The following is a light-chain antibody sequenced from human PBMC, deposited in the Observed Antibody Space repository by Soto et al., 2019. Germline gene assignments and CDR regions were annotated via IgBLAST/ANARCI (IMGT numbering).Light chain of an antibody. CDR1: NSDVGGYNY. J-gene: IGLJ2*01. V-gene: IGLV2-14*01. CDR3: SSYTSSSTVV. CDR2: AVT. Sequence: QSVLTQPASVSGSPGQSITISCTGTNSDVGGYNYVSWYQQHPGKAPKLIIYAVTNRPSGVSHRFSGSKSGNTASLTISGLQAEDEADYFCSSYTSSSTVVFGGGTKLTVL.